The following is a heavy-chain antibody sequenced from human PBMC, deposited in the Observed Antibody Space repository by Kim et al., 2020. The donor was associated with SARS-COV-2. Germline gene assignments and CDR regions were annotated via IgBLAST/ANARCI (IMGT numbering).Heavy chain of an antibody. Sequence: ASVKVSCKASGYTFSSYGISWVRQAPGQGLEWMGWIRTYNGNTNYAQNFQGRVTMTTDTSTSTAYMEVRSLRSDDTAVYYCARDTPDYDSSGYASHPWGQGTLVTVSS. D-gene: IGHD3-22*01. CDR3: ARDTPDYDSSGYASHP. J-gene: IGHJ5*02. V-gene: IGHV1-18*01. CDR2: IRTYNGNT. CDR1: GYTFSSYG.